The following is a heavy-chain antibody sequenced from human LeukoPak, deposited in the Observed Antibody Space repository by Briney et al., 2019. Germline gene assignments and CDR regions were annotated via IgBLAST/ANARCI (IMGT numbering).Heavy chain of an antibody. J-gene: IGHJ6*03. V-gene: IGHV4-39*07. CDR1: GGSISISNYY. Sequence: SETLSLTCTVSGGSISISNYYWGWIRQRQPPGKGLEWIGTIYYSGSTHYNPSLKSRVTISVDTSKNQFSLKLSSVTAADTAVYYCARDRPRLRGYSYGYYYYMDVWGKGTTVTVSS. CDR3: ARDRPRLRGYSYGYYYYMDV. CDR2: IYYSGST. D-gene: IGHD5-18*01.